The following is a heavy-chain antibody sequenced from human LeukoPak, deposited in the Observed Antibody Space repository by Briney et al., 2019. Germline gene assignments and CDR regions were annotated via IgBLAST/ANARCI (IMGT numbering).Heavy chain of an antibody. CDR3: ARTVYDILSGFDY. D-gene: IGHD3-9*01. CDR2: FNPHGRP. Sequence: GASVKVSCKASGYTFTSYGISWVRQAPGQGLEWMGMFNPHGRPRHSQKFQGRVTMTRDTSTTTVTMELSSLRSEDTAVYYCARTVYDILSGFDYWGQGTLVTVSS. V-gene: IGHV1-46*01. J-gene: IGHJ4*02. CDR1: GYTFTSYG.